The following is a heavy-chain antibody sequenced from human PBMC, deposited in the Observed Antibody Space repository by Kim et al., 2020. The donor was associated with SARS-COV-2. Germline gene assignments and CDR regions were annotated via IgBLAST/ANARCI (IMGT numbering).Heavy chain of an antibody. CDR1: GGSFSGYY. V-gene: IGHV4-34*01. J-gene: IGHJ5*02. CDR2: INHSGST. Sequence: SETLSLTCAVYGGSFSGYYWSWIRQPPGKGLEWIGEINHSGSTNYNPSLKSRVTISVDTSKNQFSLKLSSVTAADTAVYYCARRNYYGSGSSTPNWFDPWGQGTLVTVSS. CDR3: ARRNYYGSGSSTPNWFDP. D-gene: IGHD3-10*01.